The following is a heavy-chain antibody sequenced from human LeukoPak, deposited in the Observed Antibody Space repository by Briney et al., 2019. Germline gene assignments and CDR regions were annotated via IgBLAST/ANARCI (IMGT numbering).Heavy chain of an antibody. CDR3: ARPNHYYDSSGYLRNWYFDL. Sequence: SSETLSLTCAVYGGSFSGYYWSWIRQPPGKGLEWIGEINHSGSTNYNPPLKSRVTISVDTSKNQFSLKLSSVTAADTAVYYCARPNHYYDSSGYLRNWYFDLWGRGTLVTVSS. J-gene: IGHJ2*01. D-gene: IGHD3-22*01. V-gene: IGHV4-34*01. CDR1: GGSFSGYY. CDR2: INHSGST.